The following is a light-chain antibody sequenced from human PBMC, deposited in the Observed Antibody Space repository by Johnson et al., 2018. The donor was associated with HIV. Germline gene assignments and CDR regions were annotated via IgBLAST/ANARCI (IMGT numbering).Light chain of an antibody. CDR3: GTWDSSLSAGL. CDR2: DNN. CDR1: SSNIGNND. Sequence: QSVLTQPPSVSAAPGQKVTISCSGSSSNIGNNDVSWYQQLPGTAPKLLIYDNNERPSGIPDRFSGSKSGTSATLGITGLQTGDEADYYCGTWDSSLSAGLFGTGTKVTFL. J-gene: IGLJ1*01. V-gene: IGLV1-51*01.